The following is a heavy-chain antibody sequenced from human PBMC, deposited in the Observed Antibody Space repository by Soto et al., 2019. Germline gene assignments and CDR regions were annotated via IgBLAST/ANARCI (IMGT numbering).Heavy chain of an antibody. J-gene: IGHJ4*02. V-gene: IGHV3-30*18. Sequence: QVQLVESGGGVVQPGRSLRLSCEASGFTFSSYGMHWVRQAPGKGLEWVAVISYDGNSNYYADSVKGRFIISRDNSKNTLYLQMNSLRAEDTAVYYCAKDRSGSWTFDYWGQGTLVTVSS. CDR2: ISYDGNSN. CDR1: GFTFSSYG. CDR3: AKDRSGSWTFDY. D-gene: IGHD6-13*01.